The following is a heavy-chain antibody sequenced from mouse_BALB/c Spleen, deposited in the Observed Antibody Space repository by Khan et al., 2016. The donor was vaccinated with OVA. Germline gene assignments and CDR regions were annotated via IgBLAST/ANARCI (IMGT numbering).Heavy chain of an antibody. D-gene: IGHD2-1*01. CDR2: INPSSGGT. CDR3: TRSGYGTFAY. Sequence: GLEWIGDINPSSGGTNFNEKFESKATLTVDKSSTTAYMQLSSLPSEDSAVYYCTRSGYGTFAYWGQGTLVTVSA. V-gene: IGHV1-53*01. J-gene: IGHJ3*01.